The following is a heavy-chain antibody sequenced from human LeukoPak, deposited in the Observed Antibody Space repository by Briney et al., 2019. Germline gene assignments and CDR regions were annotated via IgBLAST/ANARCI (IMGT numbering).Heavy chain of an antibody. J-gene: IGHJ4*03. Sequence: SETLSLTCAVYGGSFSRYYWSWIPQSPGKGLEWIAEIDHRGDTKYNPSVKSRVAISVDTSKSQFSLKVRSLSAADTAVYYCARGATISETGYFDFWGQGTLVTVSS. CDR1: GGSFSRYY. D-gene: IGHD3-3*02. V-gene: IGHV4-34*01. CDR2: IDHRGDT. CDR3: ARGATISETGYFDF.